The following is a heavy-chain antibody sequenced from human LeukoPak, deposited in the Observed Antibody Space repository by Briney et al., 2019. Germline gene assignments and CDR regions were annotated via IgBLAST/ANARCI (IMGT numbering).Heavy chain of an antibody. J-gene: IGHJ3*02. CDR1: GYTFTNFG. V-gene: IGHV1-18*01. Sequence: GASVKVPCKASGYTFTNFGISWVRQAPGQGLEWMGWISAYNGNTNYAQELQGRVTTTTDTSTSTAYMELRSLRSDDTAVYYCARGRYYDSSGYDDAFDIWGQGTMVTVSS. CDR3: ARGRYYDSSGYDDAFDI. D-gene: IGHD3-22*01. CDR2: ISAYNGNT.